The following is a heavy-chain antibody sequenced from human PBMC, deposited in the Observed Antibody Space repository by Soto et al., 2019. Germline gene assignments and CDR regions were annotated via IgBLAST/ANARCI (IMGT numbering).Heavy chain of an antibody. CDR2: ISDRGTA. V-gene: IGHV4-31*03. CDR1: GGSINSGGYY. CDR3: ARGRTFYAP. D-gene: IGHD2-2*01. Sequence: SETLSLTCSVSGGSINSGGYYWSWIRQHPGKGLEWFGSISDRGTAYYNPSLRSRISISIHTSKNQFSLQVWSVPAADAAVFYCARGRTFYAPWSQGILVTVS. J-gene: IGHJ5*02.